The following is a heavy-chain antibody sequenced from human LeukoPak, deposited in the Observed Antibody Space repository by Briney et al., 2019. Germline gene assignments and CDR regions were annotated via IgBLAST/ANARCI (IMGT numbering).Heavy chain of an antibody. CDR1: GFTFSSYW. D-gene: IGHD2-8*01. CDR3: ARALIGYYFDY. V-gene: IGHV3-7*01. CDR2: IKQDESEK. Sequence: EGSLRLSCAASGFTFSSYWMSWVRQAPGRGPEWVANIKQDESEKYYVDSVKGRLNIFRDNSKNSLYLQMNSLRAEDTAVYYCARALIGYYFDYWGQGTLVTVSS. J-gene: IGHJ4*02.